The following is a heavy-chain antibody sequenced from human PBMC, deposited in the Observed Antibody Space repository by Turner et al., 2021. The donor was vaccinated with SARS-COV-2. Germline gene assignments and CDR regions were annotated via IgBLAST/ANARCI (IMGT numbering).Heavy chain of an antibody. J-gene: IGHJ6*02. CDR3: ARDRFIHQVYYYGMDV. Sequence: QVQLVQSGAEVKIPGASLKVSCKASGYTFSDYYIHWVRQAPGQGLEWMGWINPNTGDATSAQKFQGRVTMTRDTSINTAYVDLSRLRSDDTAVYYCARDRFIHQVYYYGMDVWGQGTTVTVSS. CDR1: GYTFSDYY. D-gene: IGHD2-2*01. V-gene: IGHV1-2*02. CDR2: INPNTGDA.